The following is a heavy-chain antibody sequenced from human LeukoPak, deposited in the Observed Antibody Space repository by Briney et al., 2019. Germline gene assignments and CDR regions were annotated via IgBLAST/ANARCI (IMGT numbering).Heavy chain of an antibody. J-gene: IGHJ5*02. CDR3: AKEKFLEWTTGA. CDR2: MD. D-gene: IGHD3-3*01. Sequence: GGSLRLSCAASGFTFSIYVMHWVRQVPGKGLEWVAVMDHCADSVKGRFTASRDNSKNTLYLQMNSLRAEDTAVYYCAKEKFLEWTTGAWGQGTLVTVSS. CDR1: GFTFSIYV. V-gene: IGHV3-30*18.